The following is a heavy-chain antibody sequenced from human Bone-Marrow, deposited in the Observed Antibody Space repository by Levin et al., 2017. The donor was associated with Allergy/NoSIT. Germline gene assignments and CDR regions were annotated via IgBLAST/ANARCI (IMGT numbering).Heavy chain of an antibody. Sequence: ASVKVSCKASGYTFTNYWIGWVRQMPGKGLEWMGIIYPGDSDTRYSPSFRGQVTISADNSITTAYLQWSSLRASDTAMYYCARALTSISNPWYFDLWGRGTLVTVSS. CDR3: ARALTSISNPWYFDL. D-gene: IGHD2-8*01. V-gene: IGHV5-51*01. CDR1: GYTFTNYW. CDR2: IYPGDSDT. J-gene: IGHJ2*01.